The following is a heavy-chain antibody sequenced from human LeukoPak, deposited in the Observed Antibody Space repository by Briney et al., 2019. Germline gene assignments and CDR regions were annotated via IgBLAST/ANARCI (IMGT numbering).Heavy chain of an antibody. CDR2: IKQDSSEE. CDR3: ARDSAGNDY. D-gene: IGHD6-13*01. V-gene: IGHV3-7*01. J-gene: IGHJ4*02. CDR1: GFTFSTYW. Sequence: GGSLRLSCAASGFTFSTYWMSWVRQAPGKGLEWVGNIKQDSSEEYYVDSVKGRFTISRDNAKNSLYLQMNSLRAEDTAMYYCARDSAGNDYWGQGTLVTVSS.